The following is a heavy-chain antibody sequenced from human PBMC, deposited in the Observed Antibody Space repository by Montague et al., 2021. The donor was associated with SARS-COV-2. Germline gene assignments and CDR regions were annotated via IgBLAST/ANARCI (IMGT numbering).Heavy chain of an antibody. D-gene: IGHD3-3*01. V-gene: IGHV3-13*01. Sequence: SLRLSCAASGFTFSSYDMHWVRQATGKGLEWVSAIGTAGDTSYPGSVTGRFTISRENTKNSLYLQMNSLRAGDTAVYYCARAGGKGIFGVLPNYYMDVWGKGTTVTVSS. CDR1: GFTFSSYD. CDR2: IGTAGDT. J-gene: IGHJ6*03. CDR3: ARAGGKGIFGVLPNYYMDV.